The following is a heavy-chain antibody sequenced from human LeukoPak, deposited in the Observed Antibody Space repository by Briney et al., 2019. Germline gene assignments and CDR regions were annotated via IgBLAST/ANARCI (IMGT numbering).Heavy chain of an antibody. Sequence: GGSLRLSCAASGFTFSSYWMHWVRQAPGKGLVWVSRINSDGSSTSYADSVKGRFTISRDNAKNTLYLQMNSLRAEDTAVYYCAIDLKGRVTRNSNYFDYWGRGTLVTVSS. J-gene: IGHJ4*02. CDR1: GFTFSSYW. CDR2: INSDGSST. D-gene: IGHD2-15*01. V-gene: IGHV3-74*01. CDR3: AIDLKGRVTRNSNYFDY.